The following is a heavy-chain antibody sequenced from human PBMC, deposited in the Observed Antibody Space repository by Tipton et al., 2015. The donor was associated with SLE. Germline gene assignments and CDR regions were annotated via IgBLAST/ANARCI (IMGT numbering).Heavy chain of an antibody. Sequence: GSLRLSCAAYGFTFSSYSMNWARQAPGKGLEWVSYISTRSSTIYYADSVKGRFTISRDNANNSLYLQMNSLRAEDTAVYYCARDTGEGSSGYWGQGTLVTVSS. CDR1: GFTFSSYS. D-gene: IGHD3-22*01. CDR3: ARDTGEGSSGY. CDR2: ISTRSSTI. V-gene: IGHV3-48*01. J-gene: IGHJ4*02.